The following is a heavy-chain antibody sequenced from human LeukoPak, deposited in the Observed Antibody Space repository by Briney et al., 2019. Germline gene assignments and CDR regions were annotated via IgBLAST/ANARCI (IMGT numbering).Heavy chain of an antibody. CDR1: GYRFTSSW. J-gene: IGHJ3*02. CDR2: IYPADSDT. V-gene: IGHV5-51*01. CDR3: ASYMVRGVTHPDAFDI. Sequence: GESLKISCKDSGYRFTSSWIGWVRQMPGKGLEWMGVIYPADSDTRYSPSFEGQVTISADKSNSTAYLQWSSLKASDTAIYYCASYMVRGVTHPDAFDIWGQGTMVTVSS. D-gene: IGHD3-10*01.